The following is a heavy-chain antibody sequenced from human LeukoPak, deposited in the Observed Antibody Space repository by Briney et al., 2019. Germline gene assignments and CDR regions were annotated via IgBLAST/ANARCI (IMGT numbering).Heavy chain of an antibody. D-gene: IGHD7-27*01. CDR3: ARFSPRAMGNYLDF. CDR1: GGSISSGSYS. J-gene: IGHJ4*02. CDR2: IYPRGST. Sequence: SQTLSLTCAVSGGSISSGSYSWSWIRQPPGKGLEWIGYIYPRGSTYYNPSLKSRVVLSLDKSANQFSLNLSSVTAADTAVYYCARFSPRAMGNYLDFWGQGTLVTVSS. V-gene: IGHV4-30-2*01.